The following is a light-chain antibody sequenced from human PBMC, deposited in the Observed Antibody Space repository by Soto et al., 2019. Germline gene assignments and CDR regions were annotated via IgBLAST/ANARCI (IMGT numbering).Light chain of an antibody. J-gene: IGKJ2*01. CDR3: QQYGSSPYT. CDR2: GAS. CDR1: QSVSSSY. Sequence: EIVLTQSPGTLSLSPGERATLSCRASQSVSSSYFAWYQQKPGQAPRLLIYGASSRATGIPDMFSGSGSGKDFTLTISRLEPEDFAVYYCQQYGSSPYTFGQGTKLEIK. V-gene: IGKV3-20*01.